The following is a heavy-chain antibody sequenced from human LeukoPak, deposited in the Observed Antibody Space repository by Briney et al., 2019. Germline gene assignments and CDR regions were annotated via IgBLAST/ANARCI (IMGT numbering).Heavy chain of an antibody. V-gene: IGHV4-30-2*05. CDR1: GGSISSGGYS. Sequence: SETLSLTCAVSGGSISSGGYSWSWIRQPPGKGLEWIGYIYHSGSTYYNPSLKSRVTISVDTSKNQFSLKLSSVTAADTAVYYCASLGGSGYYYYYYYGMDVWGQGTTVTVSS. D-gene: IGHD3-22*01. CDR3: ASLGGSGYYYYYYYGMDV. CDR2: IYHSGST. J-gene: IGHJ6*02.